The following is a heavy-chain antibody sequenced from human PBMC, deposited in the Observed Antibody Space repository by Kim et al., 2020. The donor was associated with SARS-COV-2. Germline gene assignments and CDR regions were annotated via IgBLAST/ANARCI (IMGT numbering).Heavy chain of an antibody. J-gene: IGHJ6*02. Sequence: GGSLRLSCAASGFTFSSYGMHWVRQAPGKGLEWVAVIWYDGSNKYYADSVKGRFTISRDNSKNTLYLQMNSLRAEDTAVYYCARDRIVVVPAADQGGMDVWGQGTTVTVSS. V-gene: IGHV3-33*01. CDR3: ARDRIVVVPAADQGGMDV. CDR2: IWYDGSNK. CDR1: GFTFSSYG. D-gene: IGHD2-2*01.